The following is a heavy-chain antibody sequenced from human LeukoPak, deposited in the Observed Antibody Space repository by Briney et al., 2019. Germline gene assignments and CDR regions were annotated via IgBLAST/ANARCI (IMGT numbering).Heavy chain of an antibody. CDR3: ARGPIYDILTGYPKGVVDY. CDR2: ISAYNGNT. V-gene: IGHV1-18*04. D-gene: IGHD3-9*01. Sequence: ASVKVSCKASGYTVTSYGISWARQAPGQGLEWMGWISAYNGNTNYAQKLQGRVTMTTDTSTSTAYMELRSLRSDDTAVYYCARGPIYDILTGYPKGVVDYWGQGTLVTVSS. CDR1: GYTVTSYG. J-gene: IGHJ4*02.